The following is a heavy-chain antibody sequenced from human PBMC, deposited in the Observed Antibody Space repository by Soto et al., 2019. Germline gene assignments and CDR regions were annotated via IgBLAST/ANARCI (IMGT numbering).Heavy chain of an antibody. J-gene: IGHJ5*02. D-gene: IGHD2-21*01. V-gene: IGHV1-69*01. CDR3: AGGYCGYATLNNWILTWLDP. CDR2: LLPIFGTT. Sequence: QVQLVQSGAEVKKPGSSVKVSCKASGVTLSDYPINWVRQAPGQGLEWMGGLLPIFGTTIYAQKFQGRLTITADESTNSAYAALSDLRPEDTAIFYCAGGYCGYATLNNWILTWLDPWGQGTLVTVSS. CDR1: GVTLSDYP.